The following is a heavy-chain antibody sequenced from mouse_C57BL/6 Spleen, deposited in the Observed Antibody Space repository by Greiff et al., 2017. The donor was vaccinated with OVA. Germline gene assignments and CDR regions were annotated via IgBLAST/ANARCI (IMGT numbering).Heavy chain of an antibody. CDR3: ARSNYSFDY. J-gene: IGHJ2*01. Sequence: LQESGPELVKPGAPVKISCKASGYAFSSSWMNWVKQRPGKGLEWIGRIYPGDGDTKYNGKFKGKATLTADKSSSTAYMQLSRLTSEDSAVYFCARSNYSFDYWGQGTTLTVSS. CDR1: GYAFSSSW. D-gene: IGHD2-12*01. CDR2: IYPGDGDT. V-gene: IGHV1-82*01.